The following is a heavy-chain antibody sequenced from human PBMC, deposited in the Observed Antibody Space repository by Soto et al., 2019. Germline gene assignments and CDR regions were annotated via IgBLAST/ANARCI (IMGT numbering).Heavy chain of an antibody. CDR2: ISGSGGST. CDR1: GFTFSSYA. V-gene: IGHV3-23*01. CDR3: AKDGVLRFLECLLYYDY. J-gene: IGHJ4*02. D-gene: IGHD3-3*01. Sequence: GALGLSCSASGFTFSSYAMSWVRQAPGKGLEWVSAISGSGGSTYYADSVKVRFTISRDNSKNTLYLQMNSLRAEDTAVYYCAKDGVLRFLECLLYYDYWGQGTLVTVYS.